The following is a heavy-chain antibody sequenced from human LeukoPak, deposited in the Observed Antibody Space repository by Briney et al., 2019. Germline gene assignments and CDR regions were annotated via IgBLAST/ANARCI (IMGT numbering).Heavy chain of an antibody. D-gene: IGHD6-13*01. Sequence: ASVQVSCKASESTFTDYYIHWVRQAPGQGLDWMGWINPYSGDTNSAQGFQGRVTLTGDTSISTAYMELTGLTSDDTAVYYCAFSTIWLYYMDVWGTGTTITVSS. J-gene: IGHJ6*03. CDR3: AFSTIWLYYMDV. V-gene: IGHV1-2*02. CDR1: ESTFTDYY. CDR2: INPYSGDT.